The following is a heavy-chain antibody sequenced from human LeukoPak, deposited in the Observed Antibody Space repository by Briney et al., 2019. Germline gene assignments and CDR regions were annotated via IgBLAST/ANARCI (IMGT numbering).Heavy chain of an antibody. V-gene: IGHV3-7*05. J-gene: IGHJ4*02. D-gene: IGHD3-22*01. CDR2: IKQDGSEK. CDR3: AREDSSGYYGLDY. Sequence: PGGSLRLSCAVSGFTFSSYWMSWVRQAPGKGLEWVANIKQDGSEKYYVDSVKGRFTISRDNAKNSLYLQMNSLRAEDTAVYYCAREDSSGYYGLDYWGQGTLVTVSS. CDR1: GFTFSSYW.